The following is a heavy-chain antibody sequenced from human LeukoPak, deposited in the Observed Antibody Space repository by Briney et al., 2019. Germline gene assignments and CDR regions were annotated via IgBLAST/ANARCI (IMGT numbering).Heavy chain of an antibody. D-gene: IGHD3-22*01. Sequence: GGSLRLSCAASGFTFSDYYMSWLRQAPGKGLEWVSYISSSGSTINYADSVKGRFTIPRDSAKKSLFLQMNSLRAEDTAVYYCARVGSSGYPIDYWGQGTLVTVSS. CDR1: GFTFSDYY. CDR2: ISSSGSTI. J-gene: IGHJ4*02. V-gene: IGHV3-11*01. CDR3: ARVGSSGYPIDY.